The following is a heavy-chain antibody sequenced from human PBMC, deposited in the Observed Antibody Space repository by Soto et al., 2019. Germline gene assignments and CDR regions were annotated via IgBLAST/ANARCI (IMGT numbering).Heavy chain of an antibody. D-gene: IGHD6-19*01. CDR1: GLIFSDYH. Sequence: EVQLVESGGGLVQPGGSLRLSCAASGLIFSDYHMDWVRQAPGKGLEWVGRIRRKANSYTTEYAASVKGRFTISRDDSKNSLYLQTNSLKSEDTAVYYCAMLGGWSGGRGGMDVWGQGTTVPVSS. CDR2: IRRKANSYTT. CDR3: AMLGGWSGGRGGMDV. V-gene: IGHV3-72*01. J-gene: IGHJ6*02.